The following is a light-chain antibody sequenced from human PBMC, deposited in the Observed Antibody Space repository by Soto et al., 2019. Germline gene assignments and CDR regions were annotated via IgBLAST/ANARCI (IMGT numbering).Light chain of an antibody. CDR1: QSIKNW. CDR3: QQYNSYSQFT. Sequence: VRMSMSPATLSASIGDRVTITCRASQSIKNWLAWYQQKPGEAPKLLIYKASTLESGVPSRFSGSGSGTEFTLTISCLQPDDVATYYCQQYNSYSQFTFGPGTKVDI. J-gene: IGKJ3*01. V-gene: IGKV1-5*03. CDR2: KAS.